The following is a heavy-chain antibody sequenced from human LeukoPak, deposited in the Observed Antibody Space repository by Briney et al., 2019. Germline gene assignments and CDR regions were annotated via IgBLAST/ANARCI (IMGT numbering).Heavy chain of an antibody. CDR2: ISAYNGNT. CDR3: AREDGFGTYCSSTSCLLDY. CDR1: GYTFTSYG. D-gene: IGHD2-2*01. Sequence: ASVKVSCKASGYTFTSYGISWVRQAPGQGLEWMGWISAYNGNTNYAQKLQGRVTMTTDTSTSTAYMELRSLRSDDTAVYYCAREDGFGTYCSSTSCLLDYWGQGTLVTVSS. J-gene: IGHJ4*02. V-gene: IGHV1-18*01.